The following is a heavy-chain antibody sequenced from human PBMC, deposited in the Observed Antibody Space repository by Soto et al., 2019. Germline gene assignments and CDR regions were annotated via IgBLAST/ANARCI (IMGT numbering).Heavy chain of an antibody. Sequence: EVQLVESGGGLVQPGRSLRLSCAASGFTFDDYAMYWVRQPPGKGLEWVSFITWNSGNIGYAASVKGRFTISRDNATNALYLQINSVRAEDTALYYCVRGLYGDHGAHFQNWGQGTLVIVSS. CDR2: ITWNSGNI. V-gene: IGHV3-9*01. CDR3: VRGLYGDHGAHFQN. CDR1: GFTFDDYA. D-gene: IGHD4-17*01. J-gene: IGHJ1*01.